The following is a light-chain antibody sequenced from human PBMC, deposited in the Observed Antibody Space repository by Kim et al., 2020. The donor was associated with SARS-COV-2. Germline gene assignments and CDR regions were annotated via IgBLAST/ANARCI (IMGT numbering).Light chain of an antibody. J-gene: IGLJ2*01. Sequence: SYELTQPPSVSVSPGQTASITCSGEKLGDKYACWYQQKPGQSPVLVIYQDSKRLSGIPERFSGSNSGNTATLTISGTQAMDEADYFCQAWDSSPVVFGGG. CDR1: KLGDKY. V-gene: IGLV3-1*01. CDR2: QDS. CDR3: QAWDSSPVV.